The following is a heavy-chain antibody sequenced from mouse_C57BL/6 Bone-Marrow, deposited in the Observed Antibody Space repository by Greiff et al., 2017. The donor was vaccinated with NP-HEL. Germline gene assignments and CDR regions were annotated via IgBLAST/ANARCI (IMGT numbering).Heavy chain of an antibody. CDR3: ARGRGRYYSYYFDY. CDR2: INPYNGDT. D-gene: IGHD1-1*01. V-gene: IGHV1-20*01. J-gene: IGHJ2*01. Sequence: VQLQQSGPELVKPGDSVKISCKASGYSFTGYFMNWVMQSHGKSLAWIGRINPYNGDTFYNQKFKGKAPLTVDKSSSTAHRELRSLTSEDSAVYYCARGRGRYYSYYFDYWGQGTTLTVPS. CDR1: GYSFTGYF.